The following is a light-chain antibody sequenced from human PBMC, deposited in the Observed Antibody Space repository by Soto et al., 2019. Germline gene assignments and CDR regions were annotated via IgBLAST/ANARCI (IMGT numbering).Light chain of an antibody. J-gene: IGKJ5*01. CDR3: QQYNNWPTIT. CDR1: QSVSSN. CDR2: GAS. V-gene: IGKV3-15*01. Sequence: EIVMTQSPATLSVSPGERATLSCRASQSVSSNLARYQQKPGQAPRLLIYGASTRATGITARFSGSWSGTEFTLTISSLQSEDFAVYYCQQYNNWPTITFGQGTRLEIK.